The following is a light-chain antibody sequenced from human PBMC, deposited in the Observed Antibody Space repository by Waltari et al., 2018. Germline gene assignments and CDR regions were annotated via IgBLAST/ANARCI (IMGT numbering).Light chain of an antibody. V-gene: IGLV2-23*01. CDR3: CSYAGSSTWV. CDR1: SSDVGGYNL. Sequence: QSALTQPASVSGSPGQSLTISCTGTSSDVGGYNLVSWSQQHPGKAPKRMIYEGSKRPSGVSNRFSGSKSGNTASLTISGLQAEDEADYYCCSYAGSSTWVFGGGTKLTVL. J-gene: IGLJ3*02. CDR2: EGS.